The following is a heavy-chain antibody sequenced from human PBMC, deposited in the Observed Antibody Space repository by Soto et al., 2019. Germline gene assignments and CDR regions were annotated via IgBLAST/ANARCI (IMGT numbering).Heavy chain of an antibody. V-gene: IGHV1-69*13. CDR1: GGTFSSYA. D-gene: IGHD3-22*01. CDR3: ARDPSAYYDSSGPYYYYGMDV. J-gene: IGHJ6*02. CDR2: IIPIFGTA. Sequence: GASVKVSCEASGGTFSSYAISWVRQAPGQGLEWMGGIIPIFGTANYAQKFQGRVTITADESTSTAYMELSSLRSEDTAVYYCARDPSAYYDSSGPYYYYGMDVWGQGTTVTVSS.